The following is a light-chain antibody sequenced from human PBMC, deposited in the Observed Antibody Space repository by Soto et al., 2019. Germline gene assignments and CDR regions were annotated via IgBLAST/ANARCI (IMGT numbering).Light chain of an antibody. J-gene: IGLJ2*01. CDR3: SSYTSRSTLV. V-gene: IGLV2-14*01. Sequence: QSALTQPASVSGSPGQSITIYCTGTSSDVGGYNYVSWYQQHPGKAPKLMICDVSDRPSGVSSRFSGSKSGNTASLTISGLQAEDEADYYCSSYTSRSTLVFGGGTKLTVL. CDR1: SSDVGGYNY. CDR2: DVS.